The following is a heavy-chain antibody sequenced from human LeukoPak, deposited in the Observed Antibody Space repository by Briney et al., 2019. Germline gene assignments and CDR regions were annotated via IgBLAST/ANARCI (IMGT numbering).Heavy chain of an antibody. CDR1: GDSFSGYY. CDR2: INHRGST. CDR3: RSWAGMYYPFYYFDY. D-gene: IGHD2-8*01. J-gene: IGHJ4*02. Sequence: SETLSLTYAVYGDSFSGYYWSWIRQPPGKGLEWIAEINHRGSTHYNPSLKSRVNISADTSKSQFSLNLDSVTAADTAVYYARSWAGMYYPFYYFDYWGQGSLVTVSS. V-gene: IGHV4-34*01.